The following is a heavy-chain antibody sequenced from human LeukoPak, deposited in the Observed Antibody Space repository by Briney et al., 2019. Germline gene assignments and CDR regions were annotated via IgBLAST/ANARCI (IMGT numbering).Heavy chain of an antibody. CDR3: VRGGSRYCSGTSCPLFDF. CDR1: RYTFTDYY. CDR2: ISPDSGGT. J-gene: IGHJ4*02. Sequence: GASVKVSCKASRYTFTDYYIHWVRQAPGQGLEWMGWISPDSGGTNYAQKFQGRVTVTRDTSINTAYMDLRWLRSDDTGIYYCVRGGSRYCSGTSCPLFDFWGQGTLVTVSS. D-gene: IGHD2-2*01. V-gene: IGHV1-2*02.